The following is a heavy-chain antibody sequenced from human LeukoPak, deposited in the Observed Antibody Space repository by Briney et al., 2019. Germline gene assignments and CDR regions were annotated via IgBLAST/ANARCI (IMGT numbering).Heavy chain of an antibody. V-gene: IGHV1-18*01. D-gene: IGHD3-9*01. CDR1: GYTFTSYG. J-gene: IGHJ5*02. CDR3: ARPPEYYDILTGYLP. Sequence: PGASVKVSCKASGYTFTSYGISWVRQAPGQGLEWMGWISAYNGNTNYAQKFQGRVTITADESTSTAYMELSSLRSEDTAVYYCARPPEYYDILTGYLPWGQGTLVTVSS. CDR2: ISAYNGNT.